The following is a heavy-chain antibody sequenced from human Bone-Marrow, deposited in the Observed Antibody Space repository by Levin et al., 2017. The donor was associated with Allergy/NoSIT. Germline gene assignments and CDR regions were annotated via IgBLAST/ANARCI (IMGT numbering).Heavy chain of an antibody. CDR1: GFPFSSYV. CDR2: ITTGGGDT. J-gene: IGHJ4*02. Sequence: AGGSLRLSCSASGFPFSSYVMGWVRQAPGKGLEYVSSITTGGGDTYYSASVKGRFTTSRDNSKDTLYLQMNSLRPEDTAVYYCAKRHSSSYGCFDGWAQGTLVTVSS. CDR3: AKRHSSSYGCFDG. D-gene: IGHD6-6*01. V-gene: IGHV3-23*01.